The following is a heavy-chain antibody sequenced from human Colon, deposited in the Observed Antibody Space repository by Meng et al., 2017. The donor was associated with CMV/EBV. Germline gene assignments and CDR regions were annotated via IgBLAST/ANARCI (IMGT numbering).Heavy chain of an antibody. J-gene: IGHJ4*02. D-gene: IGHD2/OR15-2a*01. CDR2: IYPGDSDA. V-gene: IGHV5-51*01. CDR1: GNRFSNYW. Sequence: GESLKISCQVSGNRFSNYWIGWVRQMPGKGLDWMAIIYPGDSDAVHNPSFQGRVTISADQSISTAYLQWSYLRASDTAMYYCVRREYFGTESGNWGQGTMVTVSS. CDR3: VRREYFGTESGN.